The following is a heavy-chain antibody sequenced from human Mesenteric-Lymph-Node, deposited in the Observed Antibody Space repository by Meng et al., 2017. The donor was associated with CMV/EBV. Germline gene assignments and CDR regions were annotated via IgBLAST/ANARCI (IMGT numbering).Heavy chain of an antibody. V-gene: IGHV3-7*04. CDR1: GFTFSTSW. D-gene: IGHD1-14*01. J-gene: IGHJ4*02. Sequence: CATFGFTFSTSWMTWVRQAPGKGLEWVANIKPDGSEKNYVDSVKGRFTISRDNAKNSLYLQVNSLRGEDTAVYYCARGWIPGTGTNDWGQGTLVTVSS. CDR2: IKPDGSEK. CDR3: ARGWIPGTGTND.